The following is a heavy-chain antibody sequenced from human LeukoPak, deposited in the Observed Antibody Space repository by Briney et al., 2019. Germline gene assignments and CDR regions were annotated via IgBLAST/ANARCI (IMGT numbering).Heavy chain of an antibody. V-gene: IGHV4-61*10. Sequence: SETLSLTCTVSGGSISSGSYYWSWIRQPAGKGLEWIGYIYYSGSTNYNPSLKSRVTISVDTSKNQFSLKLSSVTAADTAVYYCARQDYYYGSGPPGFDPWGQGTLVTVSS. D-gene: IGHD3-10*01. CDR2: IYYSGST. J-gene: IGHJ5*02. CDR1: GGSISSGSYY. CDR3: ARQDYYYGSGPPGFDP.